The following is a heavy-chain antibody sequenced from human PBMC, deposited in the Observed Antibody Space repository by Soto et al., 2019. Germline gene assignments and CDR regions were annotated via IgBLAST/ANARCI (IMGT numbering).Heavy chain of an antibody. CDR2: IYYSGST. CDR3: ARHGKDYYDSSGYYYSPYYFDY. D-gene: IGHD3-22*01. J-gene: IGHJ4*02. V-gene: IGHV4-39*01. Sequence: SETLSLTCTVSGGSISSSSYYWGWIRQPPGKGLEWIGSIYYSGSTYYNPSLKSRVTISVDTSKNQFSLKLRSVTAADTAVYYCARHGKDYYDSSGYYYSPYYFDYWGKGTLVTVS. CDR1: GGSISSSSYY.